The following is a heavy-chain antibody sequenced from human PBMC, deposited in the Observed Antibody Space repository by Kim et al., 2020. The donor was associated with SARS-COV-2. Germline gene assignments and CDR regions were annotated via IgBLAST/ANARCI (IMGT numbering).Heavy chain of an antibody. CDR2: IYYSGST. J-gene: IGHJ6*02. CDR3: ARDRTYSGSYNYYYGMDV. D-gene: IGHD1-26*01. Sequence: SETLSLTCTVSGGSISSYYWSWIRQPPGKGLEWIGYIYYSGSTNYNPSLKSRVTISVDTSKNQFSLKLSSVTAADTAVYYCARDRTYSGSYNYYYGMDVWGQGTTVTVSS. V-gene: IGHV4-59*13. CDR1: GGSISSYY.